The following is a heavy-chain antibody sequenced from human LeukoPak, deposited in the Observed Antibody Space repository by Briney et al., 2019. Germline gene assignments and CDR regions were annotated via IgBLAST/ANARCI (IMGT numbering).Heavy chain of an antibody. J-gene: IGHJ4*02. V-gene: IGHV4-61*02. CDR3: ARFNWSSAPRTDY. Sequence: SETLSLTCTVSGGSISSGSYYWSWIRQPAGKGLEWIGRIYTSGSTNYNPSLKSRVTISVDTSKNQFSLKLSSVTAADTAVYYCARFNWSSAPRTDYWGQGTLVTVSS. CDR2: IYTSGST. D-gene: IGHD3-3*01. CDR1: GGSISSGSYY.